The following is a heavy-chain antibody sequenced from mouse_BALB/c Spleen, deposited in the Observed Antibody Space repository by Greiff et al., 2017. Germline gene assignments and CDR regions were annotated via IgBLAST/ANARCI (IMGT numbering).Heavy chain of an antibody. D-gene: IGHD2-3*01. CDR2: ISSGSSTI. J-gene: IGHJ2*01. CDR1: GFTFSSFG. CDR3: ARSGGYYDFDY. V-gene: IGHV5-17*02. Sequence: VQLQQSGGGLVQPGGSRKLSCAASGFTFSSFGMHWVRQAPEKGLEWVAYISSGSSTIYYADTVKGRFTISRDNPKNTLFLQMTSLRSEDTAMYYCARSGGYYDFDYWGQGTTLTVSS.